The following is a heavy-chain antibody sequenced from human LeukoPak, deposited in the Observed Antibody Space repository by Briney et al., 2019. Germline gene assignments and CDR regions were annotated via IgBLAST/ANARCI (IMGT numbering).Heavy chain of an antibody. J-gene: IGHJ4*02. Sequence: GGSLRLSCAASGFTVSSNYMSWVRQAPGKGLEWVSVIYSGGSTYYADSVKGRFTISRDNSKNTLHLQMNSLRAEDTAVYYCAKVSHYDILTGYSSFDYWGQGALVTVSS. V-gene: IGHV3-53*01. D-gene: IGHD3-9*01. CDR3: AKVSHYDILTGYSSFDY. CDR2: IYSGGST. CDR1: GFTVSSNY.